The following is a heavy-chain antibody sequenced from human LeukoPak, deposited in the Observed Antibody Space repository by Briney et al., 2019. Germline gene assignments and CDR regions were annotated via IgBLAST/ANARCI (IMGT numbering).Heavy chain of an antibody. CDR3: ARDRRYYYDSSGYSNHYYYYGMDV. Sequence: GGSLRLSCAASGFTFDDYAMHWVRQAPGKGLEWVSGISWNSGSIGYADSVKGRFTISRDNSKNTLYLQMNSLRAEDTAVYYCARDRRYYYDSSGYSNHYYYYGMDVWGQGTTVTVSS. V-gene: IGHV3-9*01. CDR2: ISWNSGSI. D-gene: IGHD3-22*01. J-gene: IGHJ6*02. CDR1: GFTFDDYA.